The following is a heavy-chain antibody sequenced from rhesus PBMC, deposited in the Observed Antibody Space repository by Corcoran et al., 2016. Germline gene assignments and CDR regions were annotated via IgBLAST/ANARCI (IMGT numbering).Heavy chain of an antibody. V-gene: IGHV3S5*01. J-gene: IGHJ3*01. D-gene: IGHD6-13*01. CDR1: GFTFSSYG. CDR3: ARSGYSSWYLDAFDF. CDR2: INSGGGST. Sequence: EVQLVETGGGLVQPGGSLKLSCAASGFTFSSYGMSWVRQAPGKGLEWVSAINSGGGSTSYADSVKGRFTISRDNSKNPLSLQMNSLRAEDTAVYYCARSGYSSWYLDAFDFWGQGLRVTVSS.